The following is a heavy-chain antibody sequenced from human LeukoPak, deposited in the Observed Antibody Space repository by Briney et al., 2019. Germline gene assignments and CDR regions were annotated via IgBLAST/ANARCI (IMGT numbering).Heavy chain of an antibody. CDR1: GFTFSTYV. CDR3: VKDWGYCSSTSCYGRNGWFDP. Sequence: PGGSLRLSCAASGFTFSTYVMSWVRQAPGKGLEWVSAISGSGAAAYYADSVRGRFTVSRDNSKNTLYLQMNSQRAEDTAVYYCVKDWGYCSSTSCYGRNGWFDPWGQGTLVTVSS. D-gene: IGHD2-2*01. CDR2: ISGSGAAA. J-gene: IGHJ5*02. V-gene: IGHV3-23*01.